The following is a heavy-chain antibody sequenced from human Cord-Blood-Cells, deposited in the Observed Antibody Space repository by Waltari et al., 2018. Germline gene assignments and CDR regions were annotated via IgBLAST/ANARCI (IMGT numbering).Heavy chain of an antibody. CDR1: GGSFSGYY. CDR2: INHSGST. CDR3: ARGSYSNFDD. J-gene: IGHJ4*02. D-gene: IGHD4-4*01. Sequence: QVQLQQWGAGLLKPSETLSLTCAVSGGSFSGYYWSWIRQPPGKGLEWIGEINHSGSTNYNPYLKSRVTISVDTSKNQFSLKLSSGTAADTGVYYCARGSYSNFDDWGQGTLVTVSS. V-gene: IGHV4-34*01.